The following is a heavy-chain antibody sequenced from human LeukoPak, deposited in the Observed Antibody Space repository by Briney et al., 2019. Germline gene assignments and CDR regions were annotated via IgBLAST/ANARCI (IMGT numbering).Heavy chain of an antibody. V-gene: IGHV4-39*01. D-gene: IGHD6-19*01. CDR3: ARQIAVAGEWAFDI. CDR2: IYYSGNT. J-gene: IGHJ3*02. CDR1: GGSISSSSIY. Sequence: SETLSLTCTVHGGSISSSSIYWGWISQPPGRGLEWIGSIYYSGNTYYNPSLKSRVTISVDTSKNQFSLKLSSVTAADTAVYYCARQIAVAGEWAFDIWGQGTMVTVSS.